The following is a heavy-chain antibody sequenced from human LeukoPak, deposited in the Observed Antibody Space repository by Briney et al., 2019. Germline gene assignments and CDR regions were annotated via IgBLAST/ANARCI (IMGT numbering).Heavy chain of an antibody. CDR2: INHSGST. CDR1: GGSFSGYY. CDR3: ARGREISGLDY. D-gene: IGHD3-16*02. Sequence: SETLSLTCAVYGGSFSGYYWSWIRQPPGKGLEWIGEINHSGSTNYNPSLKSRVTISVNTSKNQFSLKLSSVTAADTAVYYCARGREISGLDYWGQGTLVTVSS. J-gene: IGHJ4*02. V-gene: IGHV4-34*01.